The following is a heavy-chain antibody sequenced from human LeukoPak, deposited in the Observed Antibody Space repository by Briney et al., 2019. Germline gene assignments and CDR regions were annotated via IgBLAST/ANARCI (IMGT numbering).Heavy chain of an antibody. V-gene: IGHV4-59*01. Sequence: SETLSLTCTVSGGSISSYYWSWIRQPPGGGLEWIGYIYYSGSTNYNPSLKSRVTISVDTSKNQFPLKLSSVTAADTAVYYCARSSGWYGPYYFDYWGQGTLVTVSS. CDR1: GGSISSYY. CDR2: IYYSGST. D-gene: IGHD6-19*01. CDR3: ARSSGWYGPYYFDY. J-gene: IGHJ4*02.